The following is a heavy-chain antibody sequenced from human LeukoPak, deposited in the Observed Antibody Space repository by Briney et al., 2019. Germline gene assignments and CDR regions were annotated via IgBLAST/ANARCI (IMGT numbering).Heavy chain of an antibody. V-gene: IGHV4-59*08. CDR1: GGSISSYY. D-gene: IGHD3-3*01. Sequence: SETLSLTCTVSGGSISSYYWSWIRQPPGKGLEWIGYIYYSGSTNYNPSLKSRVTISVDTSKNQFSLKLSSVTAADTAVYFCARRVRGDFGRGKSYGMDVWGQGPTVTVSS. CDR2: IYYSGST. CDR3: ARRVRGDFGRGKSYGMDV. J-gene: IGHJ6*02.